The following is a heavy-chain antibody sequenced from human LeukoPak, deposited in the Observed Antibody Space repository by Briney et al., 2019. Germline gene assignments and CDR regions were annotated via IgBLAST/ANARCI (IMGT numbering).Heavy chain of an antibody. CDR1: GFTFSSYS. Sequence: PGGSLRLSCVASGFTFSSYSMNWVRQAPGKGLEWVSSISSSGSYIYYADSVKGRFTISRDNAQNSLYLQMNSLRAEETAVYYCARDPSPGYYDSSGYYLSWGQGTLVTVSS. CDR2: ISSSGSYI. CDR3: ARDPSPGYYDSSGYYLS. V-gene: IGHV3-21*01. D-gene: IGHD3-22*01. J-gene: IGHJ5*02.